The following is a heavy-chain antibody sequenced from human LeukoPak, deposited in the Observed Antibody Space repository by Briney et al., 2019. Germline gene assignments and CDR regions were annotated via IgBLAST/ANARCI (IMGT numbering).Heavy chain of an antibody. J-gene: IGHJ4*02. CDR3: ARVVSEQWLADYFDY. D-gene: IGHD6-19*01. CDR1: GGSISSSSYY. V-gene: IGHV4-39*07. Sequence: SETLSLTCTVSGGSISSSSYYWGWIRQPPGKGLEWIGSIYYSGSTYYNPSLKSRVTISVDTSKNQFSLKLSSVTAADTAVYYCARVVSEQWLADYFDYWGQGTLVTVSS. CDR2: IYYSGST.